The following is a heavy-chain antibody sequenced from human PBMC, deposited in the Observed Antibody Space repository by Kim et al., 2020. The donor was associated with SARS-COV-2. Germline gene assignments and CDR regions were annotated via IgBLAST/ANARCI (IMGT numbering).Heavy chain of an antibody. D-gene: IGHD3-9*01. V-gene: IGHV3-23*01. CDR2: ISGSGGST. J-gene: IGHJ6*02. CDR3: AKPRPRYHITKMGMDV. CDR1: GFTFSSYA. Sequence: GGSLRLSCAASGFTFSSYAMSWVRQAPGKGLEWVSAISGSGGSTYYADSVKGRFTISRDNSKNTLYLQMNSLRAEDTAVYYCAKPRPRYHITKMGMDVWGQGTTVTVSS.